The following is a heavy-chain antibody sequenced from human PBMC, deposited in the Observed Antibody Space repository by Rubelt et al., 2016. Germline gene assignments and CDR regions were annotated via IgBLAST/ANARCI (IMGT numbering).Heavy chain of an antibody. CDR3: ARYTSSWFLDY. V-gene: IGHV6-1*01. Sequence: RGLEWLGRTYYRSKWYNDYAVSVKSRITINPDTSKNQFSLQLNSVTPEDTAVYYCARYTSSWFLDYWGQGTLVTVSS. D-gene: IGHD6-13*01. CDR2: TYYRSKWYN. J-gene: IGHJ4*02.